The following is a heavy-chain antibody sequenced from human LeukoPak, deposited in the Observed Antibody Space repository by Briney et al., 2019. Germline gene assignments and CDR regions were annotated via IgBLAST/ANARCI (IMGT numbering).Heavy chain of an antibody. J-gene: IGHJ4*02. CDR1: GGSISSYY. CDR3: ARGGPNGSFDY. Sequence: ASETLSLTCTVSGGSISSYYWSWIRQPPGKGLEWIGYIYYSGSTNYNPSLKSRVTISVDTSKNQFSLKLSSVTAADTVVYYCARGGPNGSFDYWGQGTLVTVSS. CDR2: IYYSGST. V-gene: IGHV4-59*01. D-gene: IGHD5-24*01.